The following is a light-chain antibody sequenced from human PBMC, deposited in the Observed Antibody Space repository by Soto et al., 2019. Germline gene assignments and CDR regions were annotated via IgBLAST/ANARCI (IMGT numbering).Light chain of an antibody. J-gene: IGLJ2*01. CDR1: SSDVGGSKY. CDR3: SSYTNINTLA. CDR2: EVS. Sequence: QSVLTQPASVSGSPGQSITISCSGTSSDVGGSKYVSWYQQDPGKAPKLIIYEVSNRPSGVSNRFSGSKSGNTASLTISGLQPEDEAVYYCSSYTNINTLAFGGGTKVTVL. V-gene: IGLV2-14*03.